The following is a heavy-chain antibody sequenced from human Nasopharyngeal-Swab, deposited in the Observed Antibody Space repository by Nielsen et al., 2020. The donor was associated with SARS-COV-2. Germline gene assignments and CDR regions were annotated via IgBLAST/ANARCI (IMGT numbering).Heavy chain of an antibody. CDR2: TYYRSKWYN. J-gene: IGHJ5*02. D-gene: IGHD6-19*01. Sequence: WIRQSPSRGLEWLGRTYYRSKWYNDYAVSVKSRITINPDTSKSQFSLQLNSVTPEDTAVYYCARIAVAGHNWFDPWGQGTLVTVSS. V-gene: IGHV6-1*01. CDR3: ARIAVAGHNWFDP.